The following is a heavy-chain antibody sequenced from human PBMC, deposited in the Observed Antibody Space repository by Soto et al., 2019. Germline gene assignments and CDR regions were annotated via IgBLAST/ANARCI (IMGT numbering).Heavy chain of an antibody. CDR3: ARGGTGGSHLYGMEV. V-gene: IGHV5-51*01. CDR2: FYPGDSDA. Sequence: GESLKISCVASGYSFTTYWVAWVRQMPGKGLEWMGIFYPGDSDATYSPSFLGQVTISADKSISTAYLQWSRLKASDTAMYFCARGGTGGSHLYGMEVWGQGTTVTVSS. J-gene: IGHJ6*02. D-gene: IGHD1-26*01. CDR1: GYSFTTYW.